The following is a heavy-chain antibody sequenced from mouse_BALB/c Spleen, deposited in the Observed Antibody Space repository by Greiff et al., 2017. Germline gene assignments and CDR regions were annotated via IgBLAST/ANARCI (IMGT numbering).Heavy chain of an antibody. Sequence: EVKLMESGGGLVKPGGSLKLSCAASGFTFSSYAMSWVRQSPEKWLEWVAEISSGGSYTYYPDTVTGRFTISRDNAKNTLYLEMSSLRSEDTAMYYCAREQVWGMDYWGQGTSVTVSS. CDR3: AREQVWGMDY. CDR1: GFTFSSYA. J-gene: IGHJ4*01. V-gene: IGHV5-9-4*01. CDR2: ISSGGSYT. D-gene: IGHD2-10*02.